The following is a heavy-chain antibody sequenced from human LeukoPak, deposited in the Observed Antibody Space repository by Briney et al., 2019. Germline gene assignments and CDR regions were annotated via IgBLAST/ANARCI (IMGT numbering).Heavy chain of an antibody. Sequence: ASVKVSCKASGYTFSSYGIGWVRQAPGQGLEWMGWISAYNGNTKYVQKYQGRVTMTTDTSTSTVYMELRSLRSDDTAVYYCARAGVVAGTRRYYYYNMDVWGKGTTVTVSS. CDR3: ARAGVVAGTRRYYYYNMDV. V-gene: IGHV1-18*01. D-gene: IGHD6-19*01. CDR1: GYTFSSYG. J-gene: IGHJ6*03. CDR2: ISAYNGNT.